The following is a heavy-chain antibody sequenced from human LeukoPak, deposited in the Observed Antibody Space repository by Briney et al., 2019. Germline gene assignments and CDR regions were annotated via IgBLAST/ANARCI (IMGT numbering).Heavy chain of an antibody. D-gene: IGHD2-15*01. Sequence: GGSLRLSCAASGFTFNSYGMHWDRQAPGKGLEWVAVMWYDGSNKYYADSVKGRFTISRDDSKNTLYLQMNSLRAEDTAMYYCAKYWSGGSCYGPEYFQHWGQGTLVTVSS. CDR1: GFTFNSYG. V-gene: IGHV3-33*03. J-gene: IGHJ1*01. CDR2: MWYDGSNK. CDR3: AKYWSGGSCYGPEYFQH.